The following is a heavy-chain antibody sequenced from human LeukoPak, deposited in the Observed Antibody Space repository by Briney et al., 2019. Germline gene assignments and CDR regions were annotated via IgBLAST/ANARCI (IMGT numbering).Heavy chain of an antibody. CDR2: ISAYNGNT. J-gene: IGHJ4*02. D-gene: IGHD6-13*01. Sequence: GASVKVSCKASGYTFTSCGISWVRQAPGQGLEWMGWISAYNGNTNYAQKLQGRVTMTTDTSTSTAYMELRSLRSDDTAVYYCARVRSSSWYPAPFDYWGQGTLVTVSS. CDR3: ARVRSSSWYPAPFDY. V-gene: IGHV1-18*01. CDR1: GYTFTSCG.